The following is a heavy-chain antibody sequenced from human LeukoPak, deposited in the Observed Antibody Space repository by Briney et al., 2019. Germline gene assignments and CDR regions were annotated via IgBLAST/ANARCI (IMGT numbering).Heavy chain of an antibody. Sequence: PGGSLRLSRAASVLTFRSYGINCVRQAPGKGLEWISYISSRSSTIYYADSVKGRFTISRDNAQHSLFLQMNSLLDADTDVYYCANGWSGGSCFGDFDYWGQGTLGTVSS. CDR3: ANGWSGGSCFGDFDY. CDR2: ISSRSSTI. D-gene: IGHD2-15*01. CDR1: VLTFRSYG. V-gene: IGHV3-48*02. J-gene: IGHJ4*02.